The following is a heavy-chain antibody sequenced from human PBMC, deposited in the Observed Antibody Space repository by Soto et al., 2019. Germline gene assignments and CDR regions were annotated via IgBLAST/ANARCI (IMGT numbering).Heavy chain of an antibody. J-gene: IGHJ4*02. Sequence: QGQLVQSGAEVKKPGSSVKVSCKASGGTFSSYPISWVRQAPGQGLEWMGGTNANLGTGNYAQKFQGRLTITTDISTTTAYMALSTLRSEDTAVYYCARRDSRGYFRYFDNWGQGTLVTVSS. D-gene: IGHD5-18*01. CDR1: GGTFSSYP. CDR2: TNANLGTG. V-gene: IGHV1-69*06. CDR3: ARRDSRGYFRYFDN.